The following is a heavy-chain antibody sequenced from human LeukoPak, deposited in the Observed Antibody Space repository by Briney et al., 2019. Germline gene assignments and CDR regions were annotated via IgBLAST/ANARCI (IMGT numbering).Heavy chain of an antibody. CDR1: GFTFSSFN. J-gene: IGHJ4*02. V-gene: IGHV3-21*01. CDR2: ISSTSSLI. CDR3: VRYNSGWNDY. D-gene: IGHD6-19*01. Sequence: PGGSLRLSCAASGFTFSSFNMNWLRQAPGKGLEWVSSISSTSSLIWYADSLKGRFTISRDNAKNSLYLQMDSLGAEDTAVYYCVRYNSGWNDYWGQGTLVTVSS.